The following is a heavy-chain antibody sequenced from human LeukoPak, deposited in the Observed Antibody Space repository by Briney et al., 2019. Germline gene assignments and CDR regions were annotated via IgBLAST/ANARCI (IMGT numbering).Heavy chain of an antibody. J-gene: IGHJ4*02. D-gene: IGHD3-10*01. CDR1: GDSVSSNSAA. CDR3: ARVGITMVRGTITPVFDY. Sequence: SQTLSLTCAISGDSVSSNSAAWNWIRQSPSRGLEWLGRTYYRSKWYNDYAVSVKSRITINPDTSKNQFSLQLNSVTPEDTAVYYCARVGITMVRGTITPVFDYWGQGTLVTVSS. CDR2: TYYRSKWYN. V-gene: IGHV6-1*01.